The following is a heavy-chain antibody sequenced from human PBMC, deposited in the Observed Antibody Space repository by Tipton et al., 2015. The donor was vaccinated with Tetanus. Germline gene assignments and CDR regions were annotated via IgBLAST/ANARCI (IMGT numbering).Heavy chain of an antibody. V-gene: IGHV4-31*03. CDR1: GGPISSGSYY. CDR3: ARDQARGARGWNYFDY. CDR2: IYYSGST. J-gene: IGHJ4*02. D-gene: IGHD1-26*01. Sequence: LRLSCTVSGGPISSGSYYWSWIRQHPGKGLEWIGDIYYSGSTYYNPSLKSRVTLPVDTSKNQFSLKLNSVSAADTAVYYCARDQARGARGWNYFDYWGQGTLVTVSS.